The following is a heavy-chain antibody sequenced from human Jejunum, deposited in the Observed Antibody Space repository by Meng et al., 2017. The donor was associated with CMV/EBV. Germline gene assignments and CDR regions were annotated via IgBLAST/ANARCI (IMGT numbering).Heavy chain of an antibody. V-gene: IGHV3-21*01. CDR1: FTSYT. J-gene: IGHJ4*02. CDR3: ASGFCGSTTCYREFDY. Sequence: FTSYTMSWVRQVPGKGLEWVSSISTHSSYISYADSVKGRFTISRDNAKNSLYLQMVSLRAEDTAVYYCASGFCGSTTCYREFDYWGQGTLVTVSS. D-gene: IGHD2-2*01. CDR2: ISTHSSYI.